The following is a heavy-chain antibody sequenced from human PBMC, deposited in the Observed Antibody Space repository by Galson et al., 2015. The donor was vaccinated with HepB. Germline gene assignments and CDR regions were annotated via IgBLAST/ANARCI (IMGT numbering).Heavy chain of an antibody. CDR2: ISSSSSPI. D-gene: IGHD2-8*01. V-gene: IGHV3-48*01. CDR3: ARDSREGVGRTWFDT. CDR1: GFTFSSYS. J-gene: IGHJ5*02. Sequence: SLRLSCAASGFTFSSYSMNWVRQAPGKGLEWVSYISSSSSPIYYADSVKGRFTISRDNAKNSLCLQMNSLRAEDTDVYYCARDSREGVGRTWFDTSGPRTLVTAS.